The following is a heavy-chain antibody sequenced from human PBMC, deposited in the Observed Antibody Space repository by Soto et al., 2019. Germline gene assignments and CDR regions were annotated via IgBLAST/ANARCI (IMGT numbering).Heavy chain of an antibody. V-gene: IGHV5-10-1*01. CDR2: IDPSDSYT. Sequence: GESLKLSCKGSGYSSTSYWISWVRQMPGKGLEWMGRIDPSDSYTNYSPSFQGHVTISADKSISTAYLQWSSLKASDTAMYYCARHGVPYYYGSGSYPSFPETTYPFDYWGQGTLVTVSS. J-gene: IGHJ4*02. CDR3: ARHGVPYYYGSGSYPSFPETTYPFDY. CDR1: GYSSTSYW. D-gene: IGHD3-10*01.